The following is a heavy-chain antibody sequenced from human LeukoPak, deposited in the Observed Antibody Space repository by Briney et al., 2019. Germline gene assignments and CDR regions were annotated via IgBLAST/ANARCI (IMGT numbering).Heavy chain of an antibody. J-gene: IGHJ4*02. V-gene: IGHV3-23*01. CDR1: GFTFSSYA. CDR2: ISGSGGST. CDR3: ARAGYSYSTDY. D-gene: IGHD5-18*01. Sequence: PGGSLRLSCAASGFTFSSYAMSWVRQAPGKGLEWVSAISGSGGSTYYADSVKGRFTISRDNAKNSLYLQMNSLRAEDTAVYYCARAGYSYSTDYWGQGTLVTVSS.